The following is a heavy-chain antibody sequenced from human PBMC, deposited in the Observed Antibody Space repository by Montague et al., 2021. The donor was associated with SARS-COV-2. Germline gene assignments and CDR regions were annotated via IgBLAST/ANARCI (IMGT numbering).Heavy chain of an antibody. Sequence: SETLSLTCTVSGGSISSSSYYWGWIRQPPGKRLEWIGSIYYSGSTYYNPSLKSRVTISVDTSKNQSSLKLSSVTAADTAVYYCARVGRQQLVRLSGMDVWGQGTTVTVSS. CDR2: IYYSGST. D-gene: IGHD6-13*01. V-gene: IGHV4-39*07. J-gene: IGHJ6*02. CDR3: ARVGRQQLVRLSGMDV. CDR1: GGSISSSSYY.